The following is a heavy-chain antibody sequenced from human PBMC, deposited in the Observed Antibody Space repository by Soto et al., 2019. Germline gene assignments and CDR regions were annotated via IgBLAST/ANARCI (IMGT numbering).Heavy chain of an antibody. CDR3: ARDRLSAPPMVRGAIPSGGGFDP. Sequence: ASVKVSCKASGGTFSSYAINWVRQAPGQGPEWMGGIIPIFGTTSYAQNFQGRVTITADESTNTAYMELSSLRAEDTAVYYCARDRLSAPPMVRGAIPSGGGFDPWGQGTLVTVSS. CDR1: GGTFSSYA. V-gene: IGHV1-69*13. D-gene: IGHD3-10*01. J-gene: IGHJ5*02. CDR2: IIPIFGTT.